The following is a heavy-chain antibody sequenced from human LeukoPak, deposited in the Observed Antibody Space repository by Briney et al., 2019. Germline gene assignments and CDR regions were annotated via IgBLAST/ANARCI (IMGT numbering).Heavy chain of an antibody. Sequence: SETLSLTCTVSGGSISSYYWSWIRQPPGKGLEWIGYIYYSGSTNYNPSLKSRVTISVDTSKNQFSLKLSSVTAADTGVYYCARQGYYYDSSDAFDIWGQGTMVTVSS. CDR2: IYYSGST. CDR1: GGSISSYY. V-gene: IGHV4-59*08. CDR3: ARQGYYYDSSDAFDI. D-gene: IGHD3-22*01. J-gene: IGHJ3*02.